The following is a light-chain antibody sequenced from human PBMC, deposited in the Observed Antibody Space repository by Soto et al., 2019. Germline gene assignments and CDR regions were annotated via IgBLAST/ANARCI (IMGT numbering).Light chain of an antibody. J-gene: IGKJ1*01. CDR1: QTISSW. Sequence: IQMTHSPSTLSGSVGDRVTITCLASQTISSWLAWYQQKPGKAPKLLIYAASSLQSGVPSRFSGSGSGTDFTLTISSLQPEDFATYYCQQSYSTRWTFGQGTKVDIK. V-gene: IGKV1-39*01. CDR3: QQSYSTRWT. CDR2: AAS.